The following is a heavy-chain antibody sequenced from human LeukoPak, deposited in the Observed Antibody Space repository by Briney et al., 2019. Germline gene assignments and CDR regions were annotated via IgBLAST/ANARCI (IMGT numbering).Heavy chain of an antibody. V-gene: IGHV1-69*04. CDR2: IIPILGIA. D-gene: IGHD6-19*01. Sequence: SVEVSCEASGGTFSSYAISWVRQAPGQGLEWMGRIIPILGIANYAQKFQGRVTITADKSTSTAYMELSSLRSEDTAVYYCARHPGIAVAGFDCGGQGTLVTVSS. CDR3: ARHPGIAVAGFDC. CDR1: GGTFSSYA. J-gene: IGHJ4*02.